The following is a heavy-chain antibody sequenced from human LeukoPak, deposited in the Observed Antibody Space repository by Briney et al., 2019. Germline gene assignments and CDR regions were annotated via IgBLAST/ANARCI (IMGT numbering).Heavy chain of an antibody. CDR2: IYYSGST. Sequence: SETLSLTCTVSGGSISSGGYYWSWIRQHPGKGLEWIGYIYYSGSTYYNPSLKSRVTISVDTSKNQFSLKLSSVTAADTAVYYCARTLVELRYFDKIYGMDVWGQGTTVTVSS. D-gene: IGHD3-9*01. CDR1: GGSISSGGYY. V-gene: IGHV4-31*03. CDR3: ARTLVELRYFDKIYGMDV. J-gene: IGHJ6*02.